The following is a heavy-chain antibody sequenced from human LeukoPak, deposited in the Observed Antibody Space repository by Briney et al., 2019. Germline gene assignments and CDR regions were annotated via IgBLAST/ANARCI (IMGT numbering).Heavy chain of an antibody. J-gene: IGHJ4*02. D-gene: IGHD4-23*01. CDR2: ISYDGSNK. CDR1: GFTFSSYG. V-gene: IGHV3-30*18. CDR3: AKDLNGGNVDY. Sequence: GGSLRLPCAASGFTFSSYGMHWVRQAPGKGLEWVAVISYDGSNKYYADSVKGRFTISRDNSKNTLYLQMNSLRAEDTAVYYCAKDLNGGNVDYWGQGTLVTVSS.